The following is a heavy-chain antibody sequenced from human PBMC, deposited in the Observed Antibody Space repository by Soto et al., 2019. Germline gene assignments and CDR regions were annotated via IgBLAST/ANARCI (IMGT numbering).Heavy chain of an antibody. D-gene: IGHD5-12*01. CDR3: ARAIVATINFGYFDY. CDR1: GGSISSGGYY. V-gene: IGHV4-31*03. CDR2: IYYSGST. Sequence: QVQLQESGPGLVKPSQTLSLTCTVSGGSISSGGYYWSWIRQHPGKGLEWIGYIYYSGSTYYNPSLKTRVTISVDTSKNQFSLKLSSVTAADTAVYYCARAIVATINFGYFDYWGQGTLVTVSS. J-gene: IGHJ4*02.